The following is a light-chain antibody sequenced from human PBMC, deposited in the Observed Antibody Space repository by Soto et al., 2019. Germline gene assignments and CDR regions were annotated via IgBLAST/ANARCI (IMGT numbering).Light chain of an antibody. J-gene: IGLJ1*01. Sequence: QSVLTQPASVSRSPGHSSSISCTGTRSDVGGYNYVSWYQQHPGKAPTLIIYDVSKRPSGVSTRFSGSKSGNTASLTISGLQPEDEADYYCTSSTDNIPPYVFGTRTKVTVL. CDR2: DVS. CDR1: RSDVGGYNY. V-gene: IGLV2-14*01. CDR3: TSSTDNIPPYV.